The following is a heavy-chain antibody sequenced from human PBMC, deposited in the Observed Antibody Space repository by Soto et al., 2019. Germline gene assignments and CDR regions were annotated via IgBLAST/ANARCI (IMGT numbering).Heavy chain of an antibody. D-gene: IGHD3-3*01. Sequence: ASVNVSCKAFGYTFSSYDINWVRQATGQGLEWMGWMNPNSANTGYAQKFQGRVTMTRNTSISTAYMELSSLRSEDTAVYYCTRAPVWSGYSHYYFDFWGQGTPVTVSS. V-gene: IGHV1-8*01. CDR3: TRAPVWSGYSHYYFDF. J-gene: IGHJ4*02. CDR2: MNPNSANT. CDR1: GYTFSSYD.